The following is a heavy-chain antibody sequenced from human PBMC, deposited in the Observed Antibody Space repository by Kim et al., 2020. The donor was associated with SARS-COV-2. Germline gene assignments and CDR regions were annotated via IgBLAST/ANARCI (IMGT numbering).Heavy chain of an antibody. V-gene: IGHV4-31*03. CDR3: ARTSLEHYGSGSFIDY. D-gene: IGHD3-10*01. Sequence: SETLSLTCTVSGGSISSGDCYWSWIRQHPGKGLEWIGYIYYSGSAYYNPSLKSRVTISVDTSKNKFSLKLSSVTAADTAVYYCARTSLEHYGSGSFIDYWGQGTLVTVSS. CDR1: GGSISSGDCY. CDR2: IYYSGSA. J-gene: IGHJ4*02.